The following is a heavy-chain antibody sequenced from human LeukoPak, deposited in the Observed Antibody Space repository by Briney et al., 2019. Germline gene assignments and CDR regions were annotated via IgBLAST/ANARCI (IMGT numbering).Heavy chain of an antibody. D-gene: IGHD3-16*01. J-gene: IGHJ4*02. CDR2: IWYDGSNK. V-gene: IGHV3-33*01. CDR3: ASGLGYLFDY. Sequence: GGSLRLSCAASGFTFSSYGMHWVRQAPGKGLEWVAVIWYDGSNKYYADSVKGRFTISRDDSKNSLYLQMNSLKTEDTAVYYCASGLGYLFDYWGQGTLVTVSS. CDR1: GFTFSSYG.